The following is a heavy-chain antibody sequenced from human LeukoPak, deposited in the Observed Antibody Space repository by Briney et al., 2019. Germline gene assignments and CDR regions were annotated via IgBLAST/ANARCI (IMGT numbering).Heavy chain of an antibody. V-gene: IGHV1-69*05. CDR1: GGTFSSYT. CDR2: IIPIFGTA. CDR3: AKVSVLGPRDWYFDL. J-gene: IGHJ2*01. Sequence: SVKVSCKASGGTFSSYTISWVRQAPGQGLEWMGGIIPIFGTANYAQKFQGRVTITTDESTSTAYMELSSLRSEDTAVYYCAKVSVLGPRDWYFDLWGRGTLVTVSS. D-gene: IGHD7-27*01.